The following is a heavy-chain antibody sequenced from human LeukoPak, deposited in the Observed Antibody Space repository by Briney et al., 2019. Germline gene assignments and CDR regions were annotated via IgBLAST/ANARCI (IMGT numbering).Heavy chain of an antibody. J-gene: IGHJ4*02. CDR1: GGSISSYY. V-gene: IGHV4-59*01. Sequence: SETLSLTCTVSGGSISSYYWSWIRQPPGKGLEWIGYIYYSGSTNYNPSLKSRGTISVDTYKNQSSLKLSSVTAADAAVYYCARSYSSSWYFDYWGQGTLVTVSS. CDR2: IYYSGST. CDR3: ARSYSSSWYFDY. D-gene: IGHD6-13*01.